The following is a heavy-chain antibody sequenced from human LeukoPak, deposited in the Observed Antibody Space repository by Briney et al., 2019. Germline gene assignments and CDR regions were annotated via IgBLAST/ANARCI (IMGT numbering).Heavy chain of an antibody. CDR2: IYTSGST. CDR3: AGQGNYYDSSGYYRGLLFDY. J-gene: IGHJ4*02. V-gene: IGHV4-4*07. D-gene: IGHD3-22*01. CDR1: GGSISSYY. Sequence: PSETLSLTCTVSGGSISSYYWSWIRQPAGKGLEWIGRIYTSGSTNYNPSLKSRVTMSVDTSKNQFSLQLSSVTAADTAVYYCAGQGNYYDSSGYYRGLLFDYWGQGTLVTVSS.